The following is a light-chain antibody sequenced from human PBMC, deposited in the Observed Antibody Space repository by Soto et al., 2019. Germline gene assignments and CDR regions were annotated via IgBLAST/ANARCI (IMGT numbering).Light chain of an antibody. V-gene: IGLV2-14*01. J-gene: IGLJ1*01. CDR2: DVS. CDR3: SSYTTSNTRQIV. CDR1: SSDVGGYNY. Sequence: QCALTXPASGSGVAGQSISISSTGTSSDVGGYNYVSWYQQHPGKAPKFMIYDVSNRPSGVSNRFSGSKSGNTASLTISELQAEDEADYYCSSYTTSNTRQIVFGTGTKVTVL.